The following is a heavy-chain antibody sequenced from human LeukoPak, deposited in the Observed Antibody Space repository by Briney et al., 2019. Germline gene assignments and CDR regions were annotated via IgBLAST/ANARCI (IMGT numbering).Heavy chain of an antibody. CDR3: AREGKAARRYYYYMDV. J-gene: IGHJ6*03. CDR2: INTNTGNP. Sequence: ASVKVSCKASGYTFTSYATNWVRQAPGQGLEWMGWINTNTGNPTYAQGFTGRFVFSLDTSVSTAYLQISSLKAEDTAVYYCAREGKAARRYYYYMDVWGKGTTVTVSS. V-gene: IGHV7-4-1*02. CDR1: GYTFTSYA. D-gene: IGHD6-6*01.